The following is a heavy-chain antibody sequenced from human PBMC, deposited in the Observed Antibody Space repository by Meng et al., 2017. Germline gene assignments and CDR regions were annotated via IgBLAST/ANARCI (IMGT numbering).Heavy chain of an antibody. V-gene: IGHV3-30*01. CDR2: ISYDGSNK. Sequence: GGSLRPSFAAPGFTFSSYAMPWVRQAPGKGLEWLAVISYDGSNKYYADPVKGRFTISRDNSKNTLYLQMNSLRAEDTAVYYCAREQITMVRGVIQLNYYGMDVWGQGTTVTVSS. CDR1: GFTFSSYA. D-gene: IGHD3-10*01. CDR3: AREQITMVRGVIQLNYYGMDV. J-gene: IGHJ6*02.